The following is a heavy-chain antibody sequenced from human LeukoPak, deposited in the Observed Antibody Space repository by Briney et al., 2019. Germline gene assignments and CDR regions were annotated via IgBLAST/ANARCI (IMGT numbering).Heavy chain of an antibody. CDR3: ARDYCSSTSCLFDY. D-gene: IGHD2-2*01. Sequence: ASVKVSCKASGYTFTGYHMHWVRRAPGQGLEWMGRINPNSGDTNYAQKFQGRVTMTRDTSISTAYMELSRLRSDDTAVYYCARDYCSSTSCLFDYWGQGTLVTVSS. CDR2: INPNSGDT. J-gene: IGHJ4*02. CDR1: GYTFTGYH. V-gene: IGHV1-2*06.